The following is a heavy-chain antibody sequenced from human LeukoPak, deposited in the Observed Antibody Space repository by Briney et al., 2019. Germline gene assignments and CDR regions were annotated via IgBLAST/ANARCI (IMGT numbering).Heavy chain of an antibody. CDR2: IYTSGST. Sequence: SETLSLTCTVSGGSISSYYWSWFRQPAGKGLEWIGRIYTSGSTNHNPSLKSRVTISVDTSKNQFSLKLSSVTAADTAVYYCARGGGGVAAPFDYWGQGTLVTVSS. J-gene: IGHJ4*02. CDR3: ARGGGGVAAPFDY. CDR1: GGSISSYY. V-gene: IGHV4-4*07. D-gene: IGHD2-15*01.